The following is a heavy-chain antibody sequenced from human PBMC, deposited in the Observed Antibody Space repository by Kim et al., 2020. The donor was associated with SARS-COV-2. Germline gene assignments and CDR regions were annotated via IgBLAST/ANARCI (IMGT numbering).Heavy chain of an antibody. J-gene: IGHJ6*02. CDR1: GGTFSSYA. V-gene: IGHV1-69*13. CDR2: IIPIFGTA. CDR3: ARADLDPYYYGSRHYYGMDV. D-gene: IGHD3-10*01. Sequence: SVKVSCKASGGTFSSYAISWVRQAPGQGLERMGGIIPIFGTANYAQKFQGRVTITADESTSTAYMELSSLRSEDTAVYYCARADLDPYYYGSRHYYGMDVWGQGTTVTVSS.